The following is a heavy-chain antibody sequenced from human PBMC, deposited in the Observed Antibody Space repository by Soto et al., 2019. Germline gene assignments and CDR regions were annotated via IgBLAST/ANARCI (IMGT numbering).Heavy chain of an antibody. V-gene: IGHV4-4*02. J-gene: IGHJ4*02. CDR1: GGSISSSNW. D-gene: IGHD6-25*01. CDR2: IYHSGNT. CDR3: ARAYSSGFDY. Sequence: ASETLSLTCAVSGGSISSSNWWSWVRQPPGKGLEWIGEIYHSGNTNYNPSLKSRVTISVDKSKNQFSLQLSSVTAADTAAYYCARAYSSGFDYWGQGSLVTVSS.